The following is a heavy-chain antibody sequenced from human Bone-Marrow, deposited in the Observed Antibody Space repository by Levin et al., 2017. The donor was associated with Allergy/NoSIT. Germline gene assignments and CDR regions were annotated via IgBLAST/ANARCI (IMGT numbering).Heavy chain of an antibody. CDR3: VKDAWPYSSGRGLYGMDV. J-gene: IGHJ6*02. Sequence: GGSLRLSCAPSGFTFSSFGMHWVRQAPGRGLEWVAVISYDGSNKYYTDSVKGRFTISRDNSKNTVSLEMNSLRPEDTAVYYCVKDAWPYSSGRGLYGMDVWGQGTTVTVSS. CDR2: ISYDGSNK. V-gene: IGHV3-30*18. D-gene: IGHD6-19*01. CDR1: GFTFSSFG.